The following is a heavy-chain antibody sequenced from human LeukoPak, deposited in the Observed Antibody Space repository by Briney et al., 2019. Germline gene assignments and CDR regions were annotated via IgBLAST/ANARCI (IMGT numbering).Heavy chain of an antibody. V-gene: IGHV3-30*03. CDR1: GFTFSSYG. J-gene: IGHJ4*02. CDR3: VCFISWYYFPY. D-gene: IGHD6-13*01. CDR2: ISNDGSNK. Sequence: PGGSLRLSCAASGFTFSSYGMHWVRQAPGKGLEWVAVISNDGSNKYYADSVRGRFTISRDNSKNTLYLQKNRLRAEDTAVYYCVCFISWYYFPYWVQGTLVTVSP.